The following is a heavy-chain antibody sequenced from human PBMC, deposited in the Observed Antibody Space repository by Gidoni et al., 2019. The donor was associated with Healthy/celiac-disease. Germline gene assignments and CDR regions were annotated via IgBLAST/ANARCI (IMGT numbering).Heavy chain of an antibody. Sequence: QVQLVESGGGVVQPGRSLRLSCAASGFTFSSYAMHWVRQAPGKGLEWVAVISYDGSNKYYADSVKGRFTISRDNSKNTLYLQMNSLRAEDTAVYYCARASGSYGYYYYGMDVWGQGTTVTVSS. CDR3: ARASGSYGYYYYGMDV. CDR1: GFTFSSYA. CDR2: ISYDGSNK. D-gene: IGHD1-26*01. V-gene: IGHV3-30-3*01. J-gene: IGHJ6*02.